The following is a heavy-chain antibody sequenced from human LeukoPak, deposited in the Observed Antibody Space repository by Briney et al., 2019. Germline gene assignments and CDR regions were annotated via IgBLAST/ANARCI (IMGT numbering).Heavy chain of an antibody. CDR3: AKEHMVRGVIYYFDP. CDR1: GFTFSTYG. D-gene: IGHD3-10*01. V-gene: IGHV3-30*18. J-gene: IGHJ5*02. CDR2: ISYDGSDK. Sequence: GRSLRLSCAASGFTFSTYGMHWVRQTPGKRLEWVAVISYDGSDKYYADSVKGRFTISRDNSKNTLYLQMNSLRAEDAAVYYCAKEHMVRGVIYYFDPWGQGTLVTVSS.